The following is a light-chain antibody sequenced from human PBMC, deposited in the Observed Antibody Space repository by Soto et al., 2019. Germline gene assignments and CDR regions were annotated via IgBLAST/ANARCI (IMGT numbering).Light chain of an antibody. J-gene: IGKJ1*01. CDR3: QQYGDSPQT. CDR2: GAS. V-gene: IGKV3-20*01. CDR1: QSVNIY. Sequence: ERATLSCRASQSVNIYLAWYQQKPGQAPRLLISGASRRAAGIPDRFSGSGSETDFTLNISRLEPDDFAVYNCQQYGDSPQTFGQGTKV.